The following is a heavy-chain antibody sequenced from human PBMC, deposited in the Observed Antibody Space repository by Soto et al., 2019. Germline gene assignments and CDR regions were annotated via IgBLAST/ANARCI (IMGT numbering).Heavy chain of an antibody. J-gene: IGHJ4*02. D-gene: IGHD5-12*01. V-gene: IGHV1-3*01. CDR2: INAGNGNT. Sequence: GASVKVSCKASGYTFTSYAMHWVRQAPGQRLEWMGWINAGNGNTKYSQKFQGRVTITRDTSASTAYMELNSVTPEDAAVYYCANDPGYSLDYWGQGTQVTVSS. CDR3: ANDPGYSLDY. CDR1: GYTFTSYA.